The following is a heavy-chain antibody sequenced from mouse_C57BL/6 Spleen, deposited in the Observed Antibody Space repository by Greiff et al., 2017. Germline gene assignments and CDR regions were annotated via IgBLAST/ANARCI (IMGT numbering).Heavy chain of an antibody. Sequence: EVQLVESGEGLVKPGGSLKLSCAASGFPFSSYAMSWVRQTLEKRLEWVAYISSGGDYIYYEDTVKGRVTIFRDNARNTLYLQMSSLKSEDTAMYYCTRGWLVPCYALGYWGQGTSVTVSS. CDR1: GFPFSSYA. CDR3: TRGWLVPCYALGY. D-gene: IGHD2-3*01. CDR2: ISSGGDYI. J-gene: IGHJ4*01. V-gene: IGHV5-9-1*02.